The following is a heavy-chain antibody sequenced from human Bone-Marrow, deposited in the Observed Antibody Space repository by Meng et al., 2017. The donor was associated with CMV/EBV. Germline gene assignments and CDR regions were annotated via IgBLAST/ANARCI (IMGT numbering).Heavy chain of an antibody. Sequence: GESLKISCAASGFTFSSYGMHWVRQAPGKGLEWVAFIRYDGSNKYYADSVKGRFTISRDNSKNTHYLQMNSLRAEDTAVYYCAKEAGSNNWYFDLWGRGTLVTVSS. D-gene: IGHD6-13*01. CDR2: IRYDGSNK. V-gene: IGHV3-30*02. CDR3: AKEAGSNNWYFDL. CDR1: GFTFSSYG. J-gene: IGHJ2*01.